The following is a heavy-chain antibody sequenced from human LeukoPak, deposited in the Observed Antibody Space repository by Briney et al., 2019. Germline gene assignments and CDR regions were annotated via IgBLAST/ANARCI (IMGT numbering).Heavy chain of an antibody. CDR1: DFRVTSYY. CDR3: ARSTYCSSTSCPFDY. D-gene: IGHD2-2*01. Sequence: GGSLRLSCAPSDFRVTSYYMGWVRQAPGKGLDWVSLIYSGGDGYYADSVKGRFTISRDTSKNTLDLQMNSLRPEDTAVYYCARSTYCSSTSCPFDYWGQGTLVTVSS. V-gene: IGHV3-53*01. J-gene: IGHJ4*02. CDR2: IYSGGDG.